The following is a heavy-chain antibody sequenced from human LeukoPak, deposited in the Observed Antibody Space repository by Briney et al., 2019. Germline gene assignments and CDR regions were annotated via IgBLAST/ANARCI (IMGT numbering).Heavy chain of an antibody. V-gene: IGHV3-53*01. CDR1: GLTVSSNY. D-gene: IGHD3-22*01. CDR3: ARVVGRRAGYDSSGYSDY. Sequence: PGGSVRLSCVASGLTVSSNYMNWVRQAPGKGLEWVSIIYTGGTTYYADSVRGRFTISRDNSKNTLYLQMHSLRAEDTAVYYCARVVGRRAGYDSSGYSDYWGQGTLVTVSS. CDR2: IYTGGTT. J-gene: IGHJ4*02.